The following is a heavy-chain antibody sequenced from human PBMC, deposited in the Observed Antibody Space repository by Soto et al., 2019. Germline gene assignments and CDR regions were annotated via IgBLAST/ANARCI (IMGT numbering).Heavy chain of an antibody. Sequence: ASVKVSCKASGYTFTGYYMHWVRQAPGQGLEWMGWINPNSGGTNYAQKFQGWVTMTRDTSISTAYMELSRLRSDDTAVYYCARDPRDWDSSGWGSIQYYYYYGMDVWGQGTTVTVSS. D-gene: IGHD6-19*01. CDR1: GYTFTGYY. V-gene: IGHV1-2*04. CDR2: INPNSGGT. CDR3: ARDPRDWDSSGWGSIQYYYYYGMDV. J-gene: IGHJ6*02.